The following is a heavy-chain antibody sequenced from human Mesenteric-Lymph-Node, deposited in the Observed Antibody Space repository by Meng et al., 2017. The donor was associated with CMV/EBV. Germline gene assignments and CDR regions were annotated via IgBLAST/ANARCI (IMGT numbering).Heavy chain of an antibody. CDR2: IYYSGSA. D-gene: IGHD3-10*01. CDR3: ASISLVWGDTNDFDY. Sequence: VSGGSFIGYYWTCIRQPPGKGLEWIGEIYYSGSAKYNPSLESRVTISVGPSKNQFSLKLTSVTAADTAVYYCASISLVWGDTNDFDYWGQGTLVTVSS. J-gene: IGHJ4*02. V-gene: IGHV4-34*01. CDR1: GGSFIGYY.